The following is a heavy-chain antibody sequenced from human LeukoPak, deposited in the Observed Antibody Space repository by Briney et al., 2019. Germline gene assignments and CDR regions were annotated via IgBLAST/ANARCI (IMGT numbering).Heavy chain of an antibody. V-gene: IGHV3-30*02. J-gene: IGHJ5*02. Sequence: GGYLRLSCAASGFTFSSYGMHWDRQAPGKGLEWVAFIRYDGSNKYYADSVKGRFTISRDNSKNTLYLQMNSLRAEDTAVYYCARAGLKGNWFDPWGQGTLVTVSS. CDR2: IRYDGSNK. CDR3: ARAGLKGNWFDP. D-gene: IGHD6-19*01. CDR1: GFTFSSYG.